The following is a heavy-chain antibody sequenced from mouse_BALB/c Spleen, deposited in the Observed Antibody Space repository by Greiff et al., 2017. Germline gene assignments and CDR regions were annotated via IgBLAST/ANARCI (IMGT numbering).Heavy chain of an antibody. V-gene: IGHV5-17*02. CDR1: GFTFSSFG. Sequence: EVKLQESGGGLVQPGGSRKLSCAASGFTFSSFGMHWVRQAPEKGLEWVAYISSGSSTIYYADTVKGRFTISRDNPKNTLFLQMTSPRSEDTAMYYCARWNYYGLYAMDYWGQGTSVTVSS. CDR3: ARWNYYGLYAMDY. CDR2: ISSGSSTI. D-gene: IGHD1-1*01. J-gene: IGHJ4*01.